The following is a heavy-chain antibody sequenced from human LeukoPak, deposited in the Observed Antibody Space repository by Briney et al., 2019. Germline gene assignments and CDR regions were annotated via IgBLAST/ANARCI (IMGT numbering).Heavy chain of an antibody. CDR2: ISYTGST. D-gene: IGHD1-1*01. Sequence: PGGSLRLSCAASGFTFSSYEMNWIRQPPGKGLEWIGSISYTGSTFYNPSLMSRVSISVDTSKNQFSLKLNSVTAADTAVYFCAKLVQLYFTNTHDYWGQGTLVTVSS. V-gene: IGHV4-39*01. J-gene: IGHJ4*02. CDR1: GFTFSSYE. CDR3: AKLVQLYFTNTHDY.